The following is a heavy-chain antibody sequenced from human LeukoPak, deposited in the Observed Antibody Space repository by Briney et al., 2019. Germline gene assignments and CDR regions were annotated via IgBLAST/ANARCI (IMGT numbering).Heavy chain of an antibody. Sequence: SETLSLTCAVNGGSFSGNYWSWIRQPPGKGLEWIGEINHSGSTNYIPSLKSRVTISVDTSKNQFSLKLSSVTAADTAVYYCARGVYIAAAQYAYWGQGTLVTVSS. V-gene: IGHV4-34*01. CDR3: ARGVYIAAAQYAY. D-gene: IGHD6-13*01. CDR2: INHSGST. J-gene: IGHJ4*02. CDR1: GGSFSGNY.